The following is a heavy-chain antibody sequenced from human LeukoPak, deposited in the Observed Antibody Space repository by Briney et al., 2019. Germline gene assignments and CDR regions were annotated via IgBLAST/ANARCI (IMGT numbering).Heavy chain of an antibody. D-gene: IGHD6-19*01. Sequence: NSSETLSLTCAVYGGSFSGYYWSWIRQPPGKGPEWIGEINHSGSTNYSPSLKSRVTISVDTSKNQFSLKLSSVTAADTAVYYCARGNRGWYPYWGQGTLVTVSS. V-gene: IGHV4-34*01. CDR1: GGSFSGYY. CDR3: ARGNRGWYPY. J-gene: IGHJ4*02. CDR2: INHSGST.